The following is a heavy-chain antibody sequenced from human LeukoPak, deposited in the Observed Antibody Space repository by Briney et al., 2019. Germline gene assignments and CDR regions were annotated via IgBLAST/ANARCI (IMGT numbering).Heavy chain of an antibody. V-gene: IGHV3-23*01. CDR2: ITASGGST. Sequence: GGSLRLSCAASGFTFNDYAMAWVRHIPGKGLEWVSSITASGGSTYNADSVEGRFTISRDNSKDTLYLQMNSLRAEDTALYYCAKGVSGYYFADDAFDIWGQGTTVTVSS. CDR1: GFTFNDYA. D-gene: IGHD3-22*01. CDR3: AKGVSGYYFADDAFDI. J-gene: IGHJ3*02.